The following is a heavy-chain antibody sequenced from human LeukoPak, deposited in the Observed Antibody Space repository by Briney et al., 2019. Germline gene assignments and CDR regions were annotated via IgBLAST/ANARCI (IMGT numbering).Heavy chain of an antibody. CDR2: IIPIFGTA. Sequence: ASVKVSCKASGGTFSSYAISWVRQAPGQGLEWMGGIIPIFGTANYAQKFQGRVTITTDESTSTAYMELSSLRSEDTAVYCCARPRSRVTIAFDIWGQGTMVTVSS. CDR1: GGTFSSYA. CDR3: ARPRSRVTIAFDI. D-gene: IGHD4-17*01. V-gene: IGHV1-69*05. J-gene: IGHJ3*02.